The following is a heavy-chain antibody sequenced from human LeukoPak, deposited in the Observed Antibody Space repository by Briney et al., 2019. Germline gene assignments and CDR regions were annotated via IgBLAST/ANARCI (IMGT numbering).Heavy chain of an antibody. CDR3: AREGATYYGDNYFDY. Sequence: GGSLRLSCAASGFTFSSYSMNWVRQAPGKGLEWVSYISSSSSTIYYADSVKGRFTISRGNAKNSLYLQMNSLRDEDTAVYYCAREGATYYGDNYFDYWGQGTLVTVSS. V-gene: IGHV3-48*02. CDR2: ISSSSSTI. D-gene: IGHD4-17*01. CDR1: GFTFSSYS. J-gene: IGHJ4*02.